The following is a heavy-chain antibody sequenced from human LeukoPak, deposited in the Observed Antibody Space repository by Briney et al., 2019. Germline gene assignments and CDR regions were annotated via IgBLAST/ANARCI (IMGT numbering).Heavy chain of an antibody. Sequence: GGSLRLSCAASGFTFSGYTMTWVRQAPGKGLEWVSSISNSSTYIYYADSVKGRFTISRDNAKNSLYLQMNSLRAEDTAVYYCAREPFSGPKVFYFDYWGQGTLVTVSS. CDR3: AREPFSGPKVFYFDY. D-gene: IGHD5-12*01. CDR2: ISNSSTYI. V-gene: IGHV3-21*04. CDR1: GFTFSGYT. J-gene: IGHJ4*02.